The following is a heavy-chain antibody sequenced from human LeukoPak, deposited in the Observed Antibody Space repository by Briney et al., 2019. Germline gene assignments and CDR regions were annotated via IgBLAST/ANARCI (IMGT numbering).Heavy chain of an antibody. CDR2: INWTGDNT. V-gene: IGHV3-20*04. CDR3: ATLTGPRTFDY. Sequence: GGSLRLSCAASGFNFEGYGISWVRQAPGKGLEWVSGINWTGDNTAYADSVKGRFTISRDNAKNSLYLQMDSLRADDTALYYCATLTGPRTFDYWGQGTLVTVSS. D-gene: IGHD1-20*01. CDR1: GFNFEGYG. J-gene: IGHJ4*02.